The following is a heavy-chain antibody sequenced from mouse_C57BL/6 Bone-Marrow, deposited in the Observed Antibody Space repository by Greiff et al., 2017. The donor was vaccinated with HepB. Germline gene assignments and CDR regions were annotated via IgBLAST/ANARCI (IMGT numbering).Heavy chain of an antibody. J-gene: IGHJ2*01. Sequence: EVQGVESGGGLVQPGESLKLSCESNEYEFPSHDMSWVRKTPEKRLELVAAINSDGGSTYYPDTMERRFIISRDNTKKTLYLQMSSLRSEDTALYYCASPIGYDYVLDYWGQGTTLTVSS. CDR2: INSDGGST. D-gene: IGHD2-4*01. CDR1: EYEFPSHD. CDR3: ASPIGYDYVLDY. V-gene: IGHV5-2*01.